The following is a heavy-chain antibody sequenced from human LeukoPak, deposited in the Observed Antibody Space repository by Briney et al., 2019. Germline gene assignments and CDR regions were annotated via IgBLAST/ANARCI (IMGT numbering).Heavy chain of an antibody. V-gene: IGHV4-59*01. CDR2: IYYSGGT. D-gene: IGHD6-19*01. CDR1: GGSISSFH. Sequence: SETLSLTCTVSGGSISSFHWGWIRQPPGKGLEWIGYIYYSGGTNYSPSLKSRVTLSVYTSKNQFSLKLSSVTAADTAVYYCARGGIAVAGYYFDYWGHGALVTVSS. CDR3: ARGGIAVAGYYFDY. J-gene: IGHJ4*01.